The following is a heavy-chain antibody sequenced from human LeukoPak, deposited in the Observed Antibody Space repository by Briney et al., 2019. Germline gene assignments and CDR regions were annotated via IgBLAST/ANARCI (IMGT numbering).Heavy chain of an antibody. Sequence: GSSVKVSCKASGGTFSSYAISWVRQAPGQGLEWMGRIIPILGVANYAQKFQGRVTITADKSTSTAYMELSSLRSEDTAVYYCASSDSGSYSHWGQGTLVTVSS. D-gene: IGHD1-26*01. CDR1: GGTFSSYA. V-gene: IGHV1-69*04. J-gene: IGHJ4*02. CDR3: ASSDSGSYSH. CDR2: IIPILGVA.